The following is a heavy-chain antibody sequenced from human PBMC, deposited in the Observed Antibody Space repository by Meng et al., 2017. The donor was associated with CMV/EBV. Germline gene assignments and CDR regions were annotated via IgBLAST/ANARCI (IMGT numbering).Heavy chain of an antibody. Sequence: GGSLRLSCAASGFTFSSYEMNWVRQAPGKGLEWVSYISSIGSTIYYADSVKGRFTISRDNAKNSLYLQMNSLRAEDTAVYYCARDGAVAGTLGYYYYYGMDVWGQGTTVTVSS. CDR1: GFTFSSYE. CDR3: ARDGAVAGTLGYYYYYGMDV. V-gene: IGHV3-48*03. CDR2: ISSIGSTI. J-gene: IGHJ6*02. D-gene: IGHD6-19*01.